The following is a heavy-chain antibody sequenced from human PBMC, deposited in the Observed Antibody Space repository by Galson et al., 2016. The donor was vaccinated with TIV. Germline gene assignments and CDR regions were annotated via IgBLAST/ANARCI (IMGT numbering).Heavy chain of an antibody. J-gene: IGHJ5*02. CDR2: INDGGSEK. CDR1: RFSFHTYW. D-gene: IGHD2-2*01. Sequence: LRLSCAASRFSFHTYWMSWLRQAPGKGLEWVASINDGGSEKDHVDSVKGRFTISRDNAQTSLYLQMDSLRAEDTAVYYCARMLFDIVQAPAATPTGYFDPWGQGTLVTVSS. CDR3: ARMLFDIVQAPAATPTGYFDP. V-gene: IGHV3-7*01.